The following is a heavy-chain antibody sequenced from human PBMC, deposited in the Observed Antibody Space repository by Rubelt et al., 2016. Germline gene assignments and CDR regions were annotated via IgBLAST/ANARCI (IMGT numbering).Heavy chain of an antibody. CDR1: GYTFTSYG. Sequence: QVQLVQSGAEVKKPGASVKVSCKASGYTFTSYGIDWVRQAPGHGLEWMGWIRAYNGNKNYAHKRKGRVTMTTDTATSTAYMELRSRRSDVTAVYYCARRDGYNWDDAFDIWGQGTMVTVSS. CDR2: IRAYNGNK. D-gene: IGHD5-24*01. J-gene: IGHJ3*02. CDR3: ARRDGYNWDDAFDI. V-gene: IGHV1-18*01.